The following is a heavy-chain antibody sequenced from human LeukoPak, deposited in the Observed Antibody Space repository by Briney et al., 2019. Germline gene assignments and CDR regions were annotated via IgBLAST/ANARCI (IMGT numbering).Heavy chain of an antibody. D-gene: IGHD3-10*01. CDR2: IRYDGSNK. V-gene: IGHV3-30*02. CDR1: GFTFSSYG. CDR3: AKDPNVLLWFGELAHFDY. J-gene: IGHJ4*02. Sequence: GGSLRLSCAASGFTFSSYGMHWVRQAPGKGLEWVTFIRYDGSNKYYADSVKGRFTISRDNSKNTLYLQMNSLRAEDTAVYYCAKDPNVLLWFGELAHFDYWGQGTLVTVSS.